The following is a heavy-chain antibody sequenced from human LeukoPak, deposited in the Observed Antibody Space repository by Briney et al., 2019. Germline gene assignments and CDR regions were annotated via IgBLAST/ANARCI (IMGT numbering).Heavy chain of an antibody. J-gene: IGHJ2*01. CDR3: ARDFHPRGRAAAGTPPYWYFDL. D-gene: IGHD6-13*01. CDR1: GGSISSSSYY. V-gene: IGHV4-39*07. CDR2: IYYNSGST. Sequence: SETLSLTCTVSGGSISSSSYYWGWIRQPPGKGLEWIGSIYYNSGSTYSNPSLKSRVTISVDTSKNQFSLKLSSVTAADTAVYYCARDFHPRGRAAAGTPPYWYFDLWGRGTLVTVSS.